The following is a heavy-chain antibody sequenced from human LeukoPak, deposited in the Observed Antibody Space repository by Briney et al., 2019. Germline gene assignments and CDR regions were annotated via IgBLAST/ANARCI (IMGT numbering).Heavy chain of an antibody. CDR3: ARRRLTGTTHFYHGYWFDP. D-gene: IGHD1-7*01. J-gene: IGHJ5*02. CDR1: GFTFSSYW. CDR2: IKQDGSEK. Sequence: GGSLRLSCAASGFTFSSYWMSWVRQAPGKGLEWWANIKQDGSEKYYVDSVKGRFTISRDNAKNSLYLQMNSLRAEDTAVYYCARRRLTGTTHFYHGYWFDPWGQGTLVTVSS. V-gene: IGHV3-7*03.